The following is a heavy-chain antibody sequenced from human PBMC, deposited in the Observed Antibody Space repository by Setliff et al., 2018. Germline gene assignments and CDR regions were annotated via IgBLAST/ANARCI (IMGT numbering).Heavy chain of an antibody. Sequence: LRLSCAASGFTFRSYAMSWVRQAPGKGLEWVSAISGSGGSTYYADSVKGRFTISRDNSKNTLYLQMNSLRAADTAMYYCARLPSKRIHYNFWSGSYNWFDPWGHGTLVTVSS. V-gene: IGHV3-23*01. D-gene: IGHD3-3*01. CDR2: ISGSGGST. CDR3: ARLPSKRIHYNFWSGSYNWFDP. J-gene: IGHJ5*02. CDR1: GFTFRSYA.